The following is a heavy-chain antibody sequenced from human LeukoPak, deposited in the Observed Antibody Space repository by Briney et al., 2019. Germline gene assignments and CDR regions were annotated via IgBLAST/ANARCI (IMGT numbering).Heavy chain of an antibody. Sequence: SETLSLTCSVSGDSITYFYWSWIRQAAGKGLEWIGRVSSSGSTDYNASLKSQVTMSVDTSKNQLSLKMISVTAADTAVYYCARDSRGFGESFDYWGQGTLVTVSS. CDR2: VSSSGST. J-gene: IGHJ4*02. CDR1: GDSITYFY. CDR3: ARDSRGFGESFDY. D-gene: IGHD3-10*01. V-gene: IGHV4-4*07.